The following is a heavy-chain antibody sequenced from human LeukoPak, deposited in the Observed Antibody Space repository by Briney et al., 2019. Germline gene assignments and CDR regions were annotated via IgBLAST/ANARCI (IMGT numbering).Heavy chain of an antibody. J-gene: IGHJ4*02. CDR3: AKDTYSGSYYDY. D-gene: IGHD1-26*01. V-gene: IGHV3-23*01. CDR1: GFTFSSYD. Sequence: GGSLRLSCAASGFTFSSYDMSWVRQAPGKGLEWVSSISGSGGSTYYADSVKGRFTISRDNSKNTLYLQMNNLRAEDTAVYYCAKDTYSGSYYDYWGQGTLVTVSS. CDR2: ISGSGGST.